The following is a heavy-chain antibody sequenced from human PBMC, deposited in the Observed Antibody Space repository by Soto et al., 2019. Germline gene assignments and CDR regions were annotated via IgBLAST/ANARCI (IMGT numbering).Heavy chain of an antibody. D-gene: IGHD3-9*01. V-gene: IGHV1-2*04. CDR2: INPNSGGT. J-gene: IGHJ6*02. CDR1: GYTFTGYY. Sequence: ASVKVSCKASGYTFTGYYMHWVRQAPGQGLEWMGWINPNSGGTNYAQKFQGWVTMTRDPSISTAYMELSRLRSDDTAVYYCAREPNYDILTGHKNYYYYGMDVWGQGTTVTVSS. CDR3: AREPNYDILTGHKNYYYYGMDV.